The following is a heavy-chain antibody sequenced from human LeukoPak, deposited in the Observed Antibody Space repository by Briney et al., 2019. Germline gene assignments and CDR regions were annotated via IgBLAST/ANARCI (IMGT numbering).Heavy chain of an antibody. CDR3: AKERELEDGLDS. J-gene: IGHJ4*02. Sequence: GRSLRLSCVASGFSFSSYNMHWVRQAPGKGLEWLAVISYDGSNAYYADSVEGRFTFSRDNSKKTLYLQMNSLRAEDTAVYYCAKERELEDGLDSWGQGTLVTVSS. CDR2: ISYDGSNA. V-gene: IGHV3-30*18. D-gene: IGHD5-24*01. CDR1: GFSFSSYN.